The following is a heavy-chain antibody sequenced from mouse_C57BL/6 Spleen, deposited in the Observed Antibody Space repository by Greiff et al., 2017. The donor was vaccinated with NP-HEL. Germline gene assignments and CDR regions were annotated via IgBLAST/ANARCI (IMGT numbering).Heavy chain of an antibody. D-gene: IGHD2-1*01. Sequence: EVQLQQSGAELVRPGASVKLSCTASGFNIKDDYMHWVKQRPEQGLEWIGWIDPENGDTEYASKFQGKATITADTSSNTAYLQLSSLTSEDTAVYYCTTNGNYGEDYWGQGTTLTVSS. CDR1: GFNIKDDY. CDR3: TTNGNYGEDY. V-gene: IGHV14-4*01. CDR2: IDPENGDT. J-gene: IGHJ2*01.